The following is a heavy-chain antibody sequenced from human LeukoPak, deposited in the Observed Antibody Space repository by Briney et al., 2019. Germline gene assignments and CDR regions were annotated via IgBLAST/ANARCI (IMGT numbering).Heavy chain of an antibody. J-gene: IGHJ4*02. V-gene: IGHV4-30-2*01. CDR1: GGSISSGGYY. Sequence: ASQTLSLTCTVSGGSISSGGYYWSWIRQPPGKGLEWIGYIYHSGSTYYNPSLKSRVTISVGRSKNQFSLKLSSVTAADTAVYYCARGLGIDYWGQGTLVTVSS. CDR3: ARGLGIDY. CDR2: IYHSGST.